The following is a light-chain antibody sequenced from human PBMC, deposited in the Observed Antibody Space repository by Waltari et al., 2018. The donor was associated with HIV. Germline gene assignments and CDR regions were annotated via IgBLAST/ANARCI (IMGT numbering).Light chain of an antibody. V-gene: IGKV1-12*01. CDR1: QGVSHW. CDR2: GAS. CDR3: QQAISFPLT. Sequence: IQMTQSPSVVSASVGDNVTITCRASQGVSHWLGWYQQKPGKAPNLLISGASTLQTGVPSRFSGSGSGTDFTLTISSLQPEDFATYYCQQAISFPLTFGRGTRVEI. J-gene: IGKJ4*01.